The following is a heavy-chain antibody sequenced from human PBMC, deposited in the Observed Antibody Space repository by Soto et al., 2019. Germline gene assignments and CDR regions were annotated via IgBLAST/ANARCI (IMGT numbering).Heavy chain of an antibody. J-gene: IGHJ4*02. CDR3: AKGYSSSSG. CDR1: GFTFSSYA. V-gene: IGHV3-23*01. CDR2: ISGSGVST. D-gene: IGHD6-6*01. Sequence: PGGSLRLSFAASGFTFSSYAMSWFRQAPGKGLEWVSAISGSGVSTYSADSLKGRFTISRANSKNTMYLQMNSLRAEDTAVYYCAKGYSSSSGWGQGTLVTVSS.